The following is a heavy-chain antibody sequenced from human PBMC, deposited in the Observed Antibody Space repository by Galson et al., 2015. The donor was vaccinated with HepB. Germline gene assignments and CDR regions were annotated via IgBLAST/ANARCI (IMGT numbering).Heavy chain of an antibody. CDR3: ASGVWELLSSDAFDI. CDR2: ISSSSSYI. D-gene: IGHD1-26*01. Sequence: SLRLSCAASGFTFGSYSMNWVRQAPGKGLEWVSSISSSSSYIYYADSVKGRFTISRDNAKNSLYLQMNSLRAEDTAVYYCASGVWELLSSDAFDIWGQGTMVTVSS. CDR1: GFTFGSYS. V-gene: IGHV3-21*01. J-gene: IGHJ3*02.